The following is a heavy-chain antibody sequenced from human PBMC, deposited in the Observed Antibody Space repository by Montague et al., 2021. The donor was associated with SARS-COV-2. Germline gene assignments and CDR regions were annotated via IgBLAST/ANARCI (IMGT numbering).Heavy chain of an antibody. CDR2: IGGSGGTT. CDR3: AKSPSGWWLFDY. Sequence: SLRLSCAASGFTFSSYAMSWVRQAPGKGLEWVSAIGGSGGTTWYADSVKGRFTISRDNSKNTLYLQMNSLRAEDTAVYYCAKSPSGWWLFDYWGQGTLVTVSS. CDR1: GFTFSSYA. V-gene: IGHV3-23*01. D-gene: IGHD6-19*01. J-gene: IGHJ4*02.